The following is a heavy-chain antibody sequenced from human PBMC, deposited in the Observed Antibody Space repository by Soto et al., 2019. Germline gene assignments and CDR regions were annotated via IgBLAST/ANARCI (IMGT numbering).Heavy chain of an antibody. CDR3: ASGGGSGAGAFDI. Sequence: QVQLVESGGGVVQPGRSLRLSCAASGFTFSSYAMHWVRQAPGKGLEWVAVISYDGSNKYNADSVKGRFTISRDNSKNTLYLQMNSLRAEDTAVYYCASGGGSGAGAFDIWGQGTMVTVSS. J-gene: IGHJ3*02. V-gene: IGHV3-30-3*01. D-gene: IGHD3-10*01. CDR1: GFTFSSYA. CDR2: ISYDGSNK.